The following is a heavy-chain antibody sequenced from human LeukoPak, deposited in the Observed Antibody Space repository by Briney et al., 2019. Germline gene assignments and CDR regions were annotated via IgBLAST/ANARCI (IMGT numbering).Heavy chain of an antibody. V-gene: IGHV5-51*01. J-gene: IGHJ4*02. D-gene: IGHD3-9*01. CDR2: IYPGDSDS. Sequence: PGESLKISGKGSGYSFTNYWIGWVRQMPGKGLEWMGIIYPGDSDSRYSPSFQGQVTISADKSISTAYLQWSSLKASDTAMYYCARHYTNYDILTGYDYWGQGTLVTVSS. CDR3: ARHYTNYDILTGYDY. CDR1: GYSFTNYW.